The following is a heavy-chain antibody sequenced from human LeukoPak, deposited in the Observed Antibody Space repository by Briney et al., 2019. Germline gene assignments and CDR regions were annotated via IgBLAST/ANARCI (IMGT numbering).Heavy chain of an antibody. D-gene: IGHD3-22*01. CDR1: GVSISSYY. V-gene: IGHV4-59*12. J-gene: IGHJ4*02. Sequence: PSETLSLTCTVSGVSISSYYWSWIRQPPGKGLEWIGYIYYSGSTNYTPSLKSRVTISVDKSKNQFSLKLSSVTAADTAVYYCARSLGDYYYSSGYYDYWGPGTLVTVSS. CDR3: ARSLGDYYYSSGYYDY. CDR2: IYYSGST.